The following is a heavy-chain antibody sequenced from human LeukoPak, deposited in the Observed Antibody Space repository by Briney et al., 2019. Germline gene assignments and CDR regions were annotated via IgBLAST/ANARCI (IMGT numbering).Heavy chain of an antibody. CDR1: GGSISSSNW. CDR2: IYHSGST. J-gene: IGHJ4*02. CDR3: ARGPSPYYFDY. D-gene: IGHD6-6*01. Sequence: SETLSLTCAVSGGSISSSNWWSWVRQPPGKGLEWIGEIYHSGSTNYNPSLKSRVTISVDTSKNQFSLKLSSVTAADTAVYYCARGPSPYYFDYWGQGTLVTVSS. V-gene: IGHV4-4*02.